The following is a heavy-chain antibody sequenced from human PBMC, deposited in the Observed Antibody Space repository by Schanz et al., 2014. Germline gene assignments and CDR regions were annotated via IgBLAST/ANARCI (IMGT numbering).Heavy chain of an antibody. CDR2: ISVYNHNK. Sequence: QVQVVQSGAELKKPGASVKVSCKASGYTFTTYAMSWVRQAPGQGLEWVGWISVYNHNKEYDQKFQGRVTMTTDTSTSTAYMALTDLRSDDTAVYYCARDRRFFDRDDLYYFDSWGQGTLVTVSS. CDR1: GYTFTTYA. D-gene: IGHD3-3*01. V-gene: IGHV1-18*01. J-gene: IGHJ4*02. CDR3: ARDRRFFDRDDLYYFDS.